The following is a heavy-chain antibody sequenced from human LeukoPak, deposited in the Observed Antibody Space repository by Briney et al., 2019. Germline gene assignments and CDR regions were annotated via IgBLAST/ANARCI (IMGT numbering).Heavy chain of an antibody. D-gene: IGHD3-3*01. CDR3: ARDRRYDFWSGEWEGHYYYMDV. CDR2: VYTSGST. CDR1: GDSISSGSYY. Sequence: SQTLSLTCTVSGDSISSGSYYWSWIRQPAGEGLEWIGRVYTSGSTNYNPSLKSRVTISVDTSKNQFSLKLSSVTAADTAVYYCARDRRYDFWSGEWEGHYYYMDVWGKGTTVTVSS. J-gene: IGHJ6*03. V-gene: IGHV4-61*02.